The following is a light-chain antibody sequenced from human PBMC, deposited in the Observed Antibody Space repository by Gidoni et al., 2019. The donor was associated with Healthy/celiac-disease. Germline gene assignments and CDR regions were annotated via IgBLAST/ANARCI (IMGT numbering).Light chain of an antibody. Sequence: EIVLTQSPATLSVSPGERATLSCRASQSVSSYLAWYQQKPGQAPRLLIYDASNRATGIPARVSGSGSGTDFTLTISSLEPEDFAVYYCQQRRTFGQGTKVEIK. V-gene: IGKV3-11*01. CDR2: DAS. CDR1: QSVSSY. J-gene: IGKJ1*01. CDR3: QQRRT.